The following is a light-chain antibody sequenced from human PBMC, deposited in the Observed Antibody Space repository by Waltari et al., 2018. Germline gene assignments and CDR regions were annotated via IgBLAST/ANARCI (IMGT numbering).Light chain of an antibody. Sequence: EIVLTQSPDSLAVSLGERATIKCRSSQSVLSSSNNRNYLGWYQKKPGQPPKLLISWASTREFGVPDRFSGSRSGTDFTLTISSLQAEEVALYYCQQCYTFPYTFGQGTKLELK. CDR3: QQCYTFPYT. J-gene: IGKJ2*01. V-gene: IGKV4-1*01. CDR2: WAS. CDR1: QSVLSSSNNRNY.